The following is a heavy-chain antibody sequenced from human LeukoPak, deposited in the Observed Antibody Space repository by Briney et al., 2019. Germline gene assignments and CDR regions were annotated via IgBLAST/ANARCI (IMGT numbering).Heavy chain of an antibody. V-gene: IGHV3-7*01. Sequence: GGSLRLSCAASGFTFSSYWMTWVRQAPGKGLEWVANIKQDGSEKYYVDSVKGRFTISRDNAKDSLFLQMNTLRAEDTAVYYCARSEYHFWSTYPFDYWGQGTLVTVSS. D-gene: IGHD3-3*01. CDR1: GFTFSSYW. CDR2: IKQDGSEK. CDR3: ARSEYHFWSTYPFDY. J-gene: IGHJ4*02.